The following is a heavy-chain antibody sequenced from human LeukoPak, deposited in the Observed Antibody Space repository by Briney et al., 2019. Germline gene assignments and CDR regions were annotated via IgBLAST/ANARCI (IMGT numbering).Heavy chain of an antibody. CDR1: GFTFSTYS. CDR2: ISSSGDII. Sequence: GGSLRLSCAASGFTFSTYSMNWVRQAPGKGLEWVSSISSSGDIISYADSVKGRFTISRDNAKNSLFLQMNSLRAEDTAVYYCARDSRYSGASNWGQGTLVTVSS. D-gene: IGHD1-26*01. J-gene: IGHJ4*02. V-gene: IGHV3-21*04. CDR3: ARDSRYSGASN.